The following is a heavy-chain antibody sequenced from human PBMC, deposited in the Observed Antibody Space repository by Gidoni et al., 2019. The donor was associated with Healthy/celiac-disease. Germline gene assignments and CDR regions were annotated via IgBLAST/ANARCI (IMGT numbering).Heavy chain of an antibody. V-gene: IGHV3-48*03. J-gene: IGHJ3*02. CDR1: GFTFSSYE. CDR2: ISSSGSTI. Sequence: EVQLVESGGGLVQPGGSLRLSCAASGFTFSSYEMNWVRQAPGKGLEWFSYISSSGSTIYYADSVKGRFTISRDNAKNSLYLQMNSLRAEDTAVYYCARGYRWDAFDIWGQGTMVTVSS. D-gene: IGHD1-1*01. CDR3: ARGYRWDAFDI.